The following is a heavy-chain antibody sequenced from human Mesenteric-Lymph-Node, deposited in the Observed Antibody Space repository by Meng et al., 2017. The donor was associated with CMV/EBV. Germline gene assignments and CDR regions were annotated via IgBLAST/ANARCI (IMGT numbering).Heavy chain of an antibody. CDR2: INTNTGNP. Sequence: ASVKVSCKASGYTFTSYGISWVRQAPGQGLEWMGWINTNTGNPTYAQGFTGRFVFSLDTSVSTAYLQICSLKAEDTVVYHCARAGGRTGTDYNYWGQGTLVTVSS. V-gene: IGHV7-4-1*01. D-gene: IGHD1/OR15-1a*01. CDR3: ARAGGRTGTDYNY. CDR1: GYTFTSYG. J-gene: IGHJ4*02.